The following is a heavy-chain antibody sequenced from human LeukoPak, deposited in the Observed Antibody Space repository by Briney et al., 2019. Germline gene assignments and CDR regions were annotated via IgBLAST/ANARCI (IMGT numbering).Heavy chain of an antibody. J-gene: IGHJ4*02. CDR3: ARGYSYGYYFDY. V-gene: IGHV4-61*02. Sequence: PSQTLSLTCTVSGGSISSGGYYWSWIRQPPGKGLEWIGRFLTTESTNYNPSLKSRVTISADMSRNQFSLELRSVTAADTAVYYCARGYSYGYYFDYWGQGTLATVSA. CDR1: GGSISSGGYY. CDR2: FLTTEST. D-gene: IGHD5-18*01.